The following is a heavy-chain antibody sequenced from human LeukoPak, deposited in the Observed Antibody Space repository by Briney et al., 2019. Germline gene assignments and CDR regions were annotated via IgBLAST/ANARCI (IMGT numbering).Heavy chain of an antibody. D-gene: IGHD2-15*01. J-gene: IGHJ4*02. V-gene: IGHV3-74*01. CDR3: ARKGYCSGGSCYSTYFDY. Sequence: GSLRLSCAASGFTFSSYWMHWVRQAPGKGLVWVSRINSDGSSTSYADSVKGRFTISRDNAKNTLYLQMNSLRAEDTAVYYCARKGYCSGGSCYSTYFDYWGQGTLVTVSS. CDR2: INSDGSST. CDR1: GFTFSSYW.